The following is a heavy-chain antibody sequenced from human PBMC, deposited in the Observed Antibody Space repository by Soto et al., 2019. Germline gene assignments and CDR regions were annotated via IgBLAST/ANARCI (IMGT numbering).Heavy chain of an antibody. J-gene: IGHJ3*02. CDR3: ARESHYGSGSYRI. D-gene: IGHD3-10*01. Sequence: SETLSLTCTVSVGSISSGGYYWSWIRQPPGKGLEWIGEINHSGSTYYNPSLKSRVTISVDTSKNQFSLKLSSVTAADTAVYYCARESHYGSGSYRIWGQGTMVTVSS. CDR2: INHSGST. V-gene: IGHV4-39*07. CDR1: VGSISSGGYY.